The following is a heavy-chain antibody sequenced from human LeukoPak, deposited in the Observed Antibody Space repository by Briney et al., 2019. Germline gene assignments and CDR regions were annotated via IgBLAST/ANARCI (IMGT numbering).Heavy chain of an antibody. V-gene: IGHV3-48*02. CDR3: ARKELEGSWFDP. CDR2: ISDSGHTK. D-gene: IGHD3-3*01. CDR1: GFTLSPYA. Sequence: TGGSLRLSCAASGFTLSPYAMNWVRQAPGKGLEWIAFISDSGHTKYNADSVKGRFTISRDNAKNSVFLQMNSLRDEDTAVYCCARKELEGSWFDPWGQGTLVTVTS. J-gene: IGHJ5*02.